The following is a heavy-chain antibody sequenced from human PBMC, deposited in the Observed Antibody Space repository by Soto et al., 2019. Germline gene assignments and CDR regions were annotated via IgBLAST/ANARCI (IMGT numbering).Heavy chain of an antibody. J-gene: IGHJ6*03. Sequence: SEPLSLTYTVSGGSISSSSYYWGWIRQPPGKGLEWVGSIYYSGSTYYNPSLKSRVTISVDTSKNQFSLKLSSVTAADTAVYYCASHPHYYMDVWGKGTTVTVSS. V-gene: IGHV4-39*01. CDR3: ASHPHYYMDV. CDR2: IYYSGST. CDR1: GGSISSSSYY.